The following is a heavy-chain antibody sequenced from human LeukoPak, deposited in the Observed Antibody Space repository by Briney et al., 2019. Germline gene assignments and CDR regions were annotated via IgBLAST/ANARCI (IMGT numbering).Heavy chain of an antibody. Sequence: GGSLRLSCAASGLTISDSWMHWVRQAPGKGLMWVSRLASDESNKIYADSVKGRFTISRDNAKNTLYLQVNSLRVEDTGIYYCARDAGWGRLDSWGQGALVTVSS. V-gene: IGHV3-74*01. CDR1: GLTISDSW. CDR2: LASDESNK. J-gene: IGHJ4*02. CDR3: ARDAGWGRLDS. D-gene: IGHD3-16*01.